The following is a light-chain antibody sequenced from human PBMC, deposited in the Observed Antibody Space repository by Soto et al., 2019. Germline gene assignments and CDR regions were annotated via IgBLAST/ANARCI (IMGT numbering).Light chain of an antibody. V-gene: IGLV2-14*02. J-gene: IGLJ1*01. CDR2: EVT. CDR1: SSDVGSYNL. Sequence: QSALTQPASVSGSPGQSITISCTGTSSDVGSYNLVSWYQQHPGKAPKLIIFEVTNRPSGVSNRFSGSKSGNTASLTISGLQAEDEADYYCSSYTTSSTRVFGTGTKVTVL. CDR3: SSYTTSSTRV.